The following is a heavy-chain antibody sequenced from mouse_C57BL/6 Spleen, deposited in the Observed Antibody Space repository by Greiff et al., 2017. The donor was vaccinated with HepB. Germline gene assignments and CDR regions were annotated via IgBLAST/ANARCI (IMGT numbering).Heavy chain of an antibody. V-gene: IGHV1-59*01. CDR2: IDPSDSYT. Sequence: QVQLQQPGAELVRPGTSVKLSCKASGYTFTSYWMHWVKQRPGQGLEWIGVIDPSDSYTNYNQKFKGKATLTVDTSSSTAYMQLSSLTSEDSAVYYCAREGGTGYYAMDYWGQGTSVTVSS. CDR3: AREGGTGYYAMDY. CDR1: GYTFTSYW. D-gene: IGHD3-3*01. J-gene: IGHJ4*01.